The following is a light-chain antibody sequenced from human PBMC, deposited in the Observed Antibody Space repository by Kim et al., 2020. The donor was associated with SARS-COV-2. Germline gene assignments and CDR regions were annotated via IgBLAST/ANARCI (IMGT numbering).Light chain of an antibody. V-gene: IGLV1-51*01. CDR1: SSNTGNNY. CDR3: GTWDNGLSVWV. J-gene: IGLJ3*02. Sequence: QSVLTQPPSMSAAPGQKVTISCSGSSSNTGNNYVSWYQQLPGTAPKLLIYDNDKRPSGIPDRFSGSKSGTSATLAITGLQTGDEADYYCGTWDNGLSVWVFGGGTKLTVL. CDR2: DND.